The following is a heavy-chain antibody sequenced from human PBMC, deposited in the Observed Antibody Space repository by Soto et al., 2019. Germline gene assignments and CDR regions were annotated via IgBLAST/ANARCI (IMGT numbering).Heavy chain of an antibody. CDR3: AKAQSIYDSSGPIVGY. CDR1: GFTFSSYA. CDR2: ISGSGGST. Sequence: PGGSLRLSCAASGFTFSSYAMSWVRQAPGKGLEWVSAISGSGGSTYYADSVKGRFTISRDNSKNTLYLQMNSLRAEDTAVYYCAKAQSIYDSSGPIVGYCGEGTLVTVSS. V-gene: IGHV3-23*01. J-gene: IGHJ4*02. D-gene: IGHD3-22*01.